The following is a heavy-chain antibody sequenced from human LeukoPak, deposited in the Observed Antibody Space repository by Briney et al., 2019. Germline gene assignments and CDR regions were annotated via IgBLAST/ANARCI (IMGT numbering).Heavy chain of an antibody. D-gene: IGHD2-2*01. Sequence: GGSLRLSCAASGFTFSDYAMSWVRQAPGKGLEWVSAIDSVKGRFTISRDNSKNTLYLQMKSLRAGDTALYYCVGGYQLLLFDDSGQGTLVTVSS. CDR1: GFTFSDYA. CDR3: VGGYQLLLFDD. V-gene: IGHV3-23*01. CDR2: I. J-gene: IGHJ4*02.